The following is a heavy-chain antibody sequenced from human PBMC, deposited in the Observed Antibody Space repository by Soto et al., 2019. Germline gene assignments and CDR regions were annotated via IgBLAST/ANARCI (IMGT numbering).Heavy chain of an antibody. J-gene: IGHJ4*02. Sequence: RRLSCSASGFTFRSYAMHWVRQAPGKGLEYVSTITSNGGSTSYADSVKGRFTISRDNSKNTLYLQMSSLRTEDTALYYRVKSRSRGHCDSFSCYVQFDSWGQGNLVTVSS. D-gene: IGHD2-2*01. CDR3: VKSRSRGHCDSFSCYVQFDS. CDR1: GFTFRSYA. V-gene: IGHV3-64D*06. CDR2: ITSNGGST.